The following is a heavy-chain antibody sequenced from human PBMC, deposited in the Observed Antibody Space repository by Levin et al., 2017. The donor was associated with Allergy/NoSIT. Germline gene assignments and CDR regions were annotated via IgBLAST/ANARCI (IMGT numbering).Heavy chain of an antibody. CDR1: GFSLSTHGVA. Sequence: SGPTLVKPTETLTLTCAFSGFSLSTHGVAVGWIRQPPGKALEWLALIYWDDSKRYWPSLRSRITITGDTSKTQVDLTMTNMDPADTATYYCSHRLEGYSTSWDTGTFAYWGQGILVTVSS. CDR3: SHRLEGYSTSWDTGTFAY. CDR2: IYWDDSK. D-gene: IGHD5-24*01. J-gene: IGHJ4*02. V-gene: IGHV2-5*02.